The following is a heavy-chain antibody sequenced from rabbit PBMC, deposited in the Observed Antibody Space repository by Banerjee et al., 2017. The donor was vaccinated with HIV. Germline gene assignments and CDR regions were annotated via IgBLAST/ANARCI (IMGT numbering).Heavy chain of an antibody. CDR1: GFSFSNKAV. CDR2: INAVTGKA. Sequence: QEQLVESGGGLVKPEGSLKLSCTASGFSFSNKAVMCWVRQAPGKGLEWIACINAVTGKAVYANWAKGRSTFSKTSSTTVTLQMTSLTAADTATYFCARDAGRERHLWGQGTLVTVS. D-gene: IGHD4-2*01. J-gene: IGHJ6*01. CDR3: ARDAGRERHL. V-gene: IGHV1S45*01.